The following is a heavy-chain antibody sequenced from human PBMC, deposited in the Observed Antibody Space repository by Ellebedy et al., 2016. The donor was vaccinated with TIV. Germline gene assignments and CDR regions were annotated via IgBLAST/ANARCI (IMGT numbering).Heavy chain of an antibody. Sequence: GGSLRLSXAASGFTFSSYTMNWVRQAPGKGLEWVAAVRGSDNTTFYADSVRGRFTISRDNSKDTLYLQMNSLRAEDTAVYYCARRGRGAVGFDYWGQGTLVTVSS. CDR2: VRGSDNTT. V-gene: IGHV3-23*01. J-gene: IGHJ4*02. D-gene: IGHD1-26*01. CDR1: GFTFSSYT. CDR3: ARRGRGAVGFDY.